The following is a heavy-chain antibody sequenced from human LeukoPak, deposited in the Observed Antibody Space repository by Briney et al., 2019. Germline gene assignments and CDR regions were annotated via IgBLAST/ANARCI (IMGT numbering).Heavy chain of an antibody. Sequence: GGSLRLSCAASGFTFSSHWMSWVRQVPGEGLEWVANIKEDGTEKYYVDSVKGRFTISRDNAKDSLYLQMNSLRAEDTAVYYCARDSHYDRSGHGYYFDFWGQGTLVTVSS. V-gene: IGHV3-7*01. CDR2: IKEDGTEK. D-gene: IGHD3-22*01. CDR3: ARDSHYDRSGHGYYFDF. J-gene: IGHJ4*02. CDR1: GFTFSSHW.